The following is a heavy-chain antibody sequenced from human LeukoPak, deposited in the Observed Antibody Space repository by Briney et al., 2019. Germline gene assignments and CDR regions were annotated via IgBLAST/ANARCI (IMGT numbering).Heavy chain of an antibody. D-gene: IGHD2-2*02. CDR2: ISGSGGST. Sequence: GGSLRLSCAVSGFTFSSYAMSWVRQAPGKGLEWVSAISGSGGSTYYADSVKGRFTISRDNSKNTLYLQMNSLRAEDTAVYYCAKDPTVPAAITYYYYYGMDVWGQGTTVTVSS. CDR3: AKDPTVPAAITYYYYYGMDV. J-gene: IGHJ6*02. V-gene: IGHV3-23*01. CDR1: GFTFSSYA.